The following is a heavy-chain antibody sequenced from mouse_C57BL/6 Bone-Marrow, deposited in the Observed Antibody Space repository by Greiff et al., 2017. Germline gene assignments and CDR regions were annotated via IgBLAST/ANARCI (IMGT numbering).Heavy chain of an antibody. CDR1: GVDFSRYW. Sequence: ATGGVDFSRYWMSWVRRAPGKGLEWIGEINPDSSTINYAPSLKDKFIISRDNAKNTLYLQMSKVRSEDTALYYCASLYYYGSHDYWGQGTTLTVSS. D-gene: IGHD1-1*01. CDR3: ASLYYYGSHDY. CDR2: INPDSSTI. J-gene: IGHJ2*01. V-gene: IGHV4-1*01.